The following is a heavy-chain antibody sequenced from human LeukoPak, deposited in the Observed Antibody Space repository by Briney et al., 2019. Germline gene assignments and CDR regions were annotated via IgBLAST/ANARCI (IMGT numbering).Heavy chain of an antibody. Sequence: LETLSLTCTVSGGSISSNYWSWIRQPPGEGLEWIGYIYSSGGTNYNPSLRSRVTMSVDTSKNQFSLKLNSVTAADTAVYYCARILTGYYHFDYWGQGTLVTVSS. CDR1: GGSISSNY. CDR3: ARILTGYYHFDY. J-gene: IGHJ4*02. CDR2: IYSSGGT. V-gene: IGHV4-59*01. D-gene: IGHD3-9*01.